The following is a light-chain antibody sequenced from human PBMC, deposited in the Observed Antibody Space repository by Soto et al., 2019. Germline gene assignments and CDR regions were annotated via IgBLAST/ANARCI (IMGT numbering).Light chain of an antibody. CDR3: QQYSKWPLT. J-gene: IGKJ4*01. CDR2: GAS. CDR1: QSVSSY. Sequence: EIVMTQSPATLSVSPGERVTRSCRASQSVSSYLAWYQQKPGQAPRLLIYGASTGATGIPARFSGSGSGTEFILTISSLQSEDFAVYYCQQYSKWPLTFGGGTKVEIK. V-gene: IGKV3-15*01.